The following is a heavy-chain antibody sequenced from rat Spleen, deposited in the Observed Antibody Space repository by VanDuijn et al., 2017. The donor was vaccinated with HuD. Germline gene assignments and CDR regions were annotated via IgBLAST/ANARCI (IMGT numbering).Heavy chain of an antibody. D-gene: IGHD1-2*01. CDR2: ISPSGVT. J-gene: IGHJ2*01. CDR1: GFTFRNFD. V-gene: IGHV5-25*01. CDR3: AKLGGKFSSYNYFDN. Sequence: EVQVLESGGGLVQPGNSLKLSCATSGFTFRNFDMAWVRQAPTKGLEWVASISPSGVTYYRDSVKGRFTVSRENAKSTLYFLIDSLRSEDTATYYCAKLGGKFSSYNYFDNWGQGDMVTVSS.